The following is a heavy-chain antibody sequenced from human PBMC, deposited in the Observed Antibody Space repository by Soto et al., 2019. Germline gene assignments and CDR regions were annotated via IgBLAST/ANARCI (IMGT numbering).Heavy chain of an antibody. CDR1: GFTFGDYA. D-gene: IGHD4-17*01. J-gene: IGHJ5*02. V-gene: IGHV3-23*01. CDR3: AKASLRANPFDP. Sequence: GGSLRLSCTASGFTFGDYAMSWFRQAPGKGLEWVSAISGSGGSTYYADSVKGRFTISRDNSKNTLYLQMNSLRAEDTAIYYCAKASLRANPFDPWGQGTLVTVSS. CDR2: ISGSGGST.